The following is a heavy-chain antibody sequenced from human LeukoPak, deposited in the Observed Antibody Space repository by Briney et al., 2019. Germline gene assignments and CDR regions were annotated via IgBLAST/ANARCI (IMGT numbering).Heavy chain of an antibody. CDR2: VNHSGST. D-gene: IGHD2-21*02. CDR3: AVCYWLKDAFDI. V-gene: IGHV4-34*01. Sequence: PSETLSLTCAVYGGSFSGYYWSWIRQPPGKGLEWIGEVNHSGSTNYNPSLKSRVTISVDTSKNQFSLRLTSVTAADTAVYYCAVCYWLKDAFDIWGQGTMVTVSS. CDR1: GGSFSGYY. J-gene: IGHJ3*02.